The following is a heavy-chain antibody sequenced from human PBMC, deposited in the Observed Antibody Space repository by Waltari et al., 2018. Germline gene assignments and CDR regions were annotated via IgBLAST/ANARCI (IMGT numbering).Heavy chain of an antibody. CDR1: GFTFSSYA. V-gene: IGHV3-23*01. Sequence: EVQLLESGGGLVQPGGSLRLSCAASGFTFSSYAMSWVRQAPGKGLEWVSAISGSGGSTYYADSVKGRFTISRDNSKNTLYLQMNSLRAEDTAVYYCAKLGIVVVVAATPERDWGQGTLVTVSS. CDR3: AKLGIVVVVAATPERD. J-gene: IGHJ4*02. D-gene: IGHD2-15*01. CDR2: ISGSGGST.